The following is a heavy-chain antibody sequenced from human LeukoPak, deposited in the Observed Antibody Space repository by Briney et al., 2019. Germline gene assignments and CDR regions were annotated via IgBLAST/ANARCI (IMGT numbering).Heavy chain of an antibody. CDR3: ARDGELNFDY. J-gene: IGHJ4*02. CDR2: INPNSGGT. V-gene: IGHV1-2*02. CDR1: GDTFTGYY. D-gene: IGHD3-10*01. Sequence: ASVKVSCKASGDTFTGYYMHWVRQAPGQGLEWMGWINPNSGGTNYAQKFQGRVIMTRDTSISTAYMELSRLRSNDTAVYYCARDGELNFDYWGQGTLVTVSS.